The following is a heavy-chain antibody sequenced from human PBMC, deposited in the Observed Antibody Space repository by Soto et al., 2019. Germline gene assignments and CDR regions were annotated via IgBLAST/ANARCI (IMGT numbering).Heavy chain of an antibody. CDR2: INRDGSAK. J-gene: IGHJ4*02. CDR3: AKESTVDLAGY. V-gene: IGHV3-7*01. Sequence: GSLRHSYAASGFTLSTYWMSWVRQAPGKGLEWVANINRDGSAKNYVDSVKGRFTISRDNAKNSLYLQMNSLRAEDTAVYYCAKESTVDLAGYWGQGT. CDR1: GFTLSTYW. D-gene: IGHD5-12*01.